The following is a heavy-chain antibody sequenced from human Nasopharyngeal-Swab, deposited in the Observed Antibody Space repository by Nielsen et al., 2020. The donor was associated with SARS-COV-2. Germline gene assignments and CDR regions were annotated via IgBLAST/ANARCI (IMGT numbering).Heavy chain of an antibody. CDR1: GASTIRYY. J-gene: IGHJ6*02. CDR2: IYYSGST. V-gene: IGHV4-59*01. CDR3: ARGWIAARPHYYYYYGMDV. Sequence: SDTLSLTCTVPGASTIRYYWSWIPQLPGKGLDWIGYIYYSGSTNYNPSLKSRVTISVDTSKNQFSLKLSSVTAADTAVYYCARGWIAARPHYYYYYGMDVWGQGTTVTVSS. D-gene: IGHD6-6*01.